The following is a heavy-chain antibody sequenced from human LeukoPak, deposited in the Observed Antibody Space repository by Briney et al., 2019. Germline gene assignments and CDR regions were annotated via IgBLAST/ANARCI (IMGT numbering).Heavy chain of an antibody. Sequence: GGSLRLSCAASGFTFDDYAMHWVRQAPGKGLEWVSLISGDGGSTYYADSVKGRFTISRDNSKNSLYLQMNSLRTEDTALYYCAKDRRAVAGTHNWFDSWGQGTLVTVSS. CDR1: GFTFDDYA. D-gene: IGHD6-19*01. V-gene: IGHV3-43*02. J-gene: IGHJ5*01. CDR3: AKDRRAVAGTHNWFDS. CDR2: ISGDGGST.